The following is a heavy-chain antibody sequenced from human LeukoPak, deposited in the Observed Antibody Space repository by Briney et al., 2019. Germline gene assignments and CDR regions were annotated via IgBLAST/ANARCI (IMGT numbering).Heavy chain of an antibody. D-gene: IGHD2-15*01. CDR3: AGPYCSGGSCYWFDP. CDR1: GGSISSSFYY. Sequence: SETLSLTCTVSGGSISSSFYYWGWIRQPPGKGLEWIGTIYYSGSTYYNPSLKSRITISVDTSKNQFSLKLSSVTAADTAVYYCAGPYCSGGSCYWFDPWGQGTLVTVSS. CDR2: IYYSGST. V-gene: IGHV4-39*01. J-gene: IGHJ5*02.